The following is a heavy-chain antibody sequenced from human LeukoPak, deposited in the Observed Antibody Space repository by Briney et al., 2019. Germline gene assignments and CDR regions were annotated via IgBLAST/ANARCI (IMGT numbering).Heavy chain of an antibody. J-gene: IGHJ6*02. CDR2: INPNSGGT. V-gene: IGHV1-2*02. CDR3: ATLGYCSSTSCYYYYYGMDV. CDR1: GYTFTGYY. D-gene: IGHD2-2*01. Sequence: ASVKVSCKASGYTFTGYYMHWVRQAHGQGLEWMGWINPNSGGTNYAQKFQGRVTMTRDTSISTAYMELSRLRSDDTAVYYCATLGYCSSTSCYYYYYGMDVWGQGTTVTVSS.